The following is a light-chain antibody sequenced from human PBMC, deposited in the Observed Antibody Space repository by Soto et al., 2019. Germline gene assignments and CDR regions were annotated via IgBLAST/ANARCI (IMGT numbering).Light chain of an antibody. CDR1: QGIKND. Sequence: AIQMTQSPSSLSASVGDRVTMTCRASQGIKNDLGWYQQRPGKAPRLPIYGASTLYSGVPSRFSATGSGIDFTLTINSLQPEDFATYYCLQDFTYPRTFGPGTRV. CDR3: LQDFTYPRT. V-gene: IGKV1-6*01. CDR2: GAS. J-gene: IGKJ3*01.